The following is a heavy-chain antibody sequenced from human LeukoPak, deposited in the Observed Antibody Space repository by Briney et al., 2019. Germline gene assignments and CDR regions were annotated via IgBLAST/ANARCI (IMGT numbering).Heavy chain of an antibody. V-gene: IGHV3-30*02. CDR1: GFPFRSYG. CDR3: ACSGYSYGLSSYFDY. J-gene: IGHJ4*02. Sequence: PGGPLRLSCGASGFPFRSYGMLGPPGARDRGLEGVVFIRYDGSNKYSADSVKGRFSISRDNSKNTLYLQMNSLRAEDTAVYYCACSGYSYGLSSYFDYWGQGTLVTVSS. CDR2: IRYDGSNK. D-gene: IGHD5-18*01.